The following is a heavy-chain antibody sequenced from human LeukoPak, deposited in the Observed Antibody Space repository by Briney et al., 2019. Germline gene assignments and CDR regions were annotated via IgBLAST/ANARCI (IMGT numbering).Heavy chain of an antibody. CDR3: ARDLSGGSRILDWYYMDV. D-gene: IGHD3-9*01. CDR1: GGSFSGYY. CDR2: INHSGST. Sequence: PSETLSLTCAVYGGSFSGYYWSWIRQPPGKGLEWIGEINHSGSTNYNPSLKSRVTISVDTSKNQFSLKLSSVTAADTAVYYCARDLSGGSRILDWYYMDVWGKGTTVTVSS. J-gene: IGHJ6*03. V-gene: IGHV4-34*01.